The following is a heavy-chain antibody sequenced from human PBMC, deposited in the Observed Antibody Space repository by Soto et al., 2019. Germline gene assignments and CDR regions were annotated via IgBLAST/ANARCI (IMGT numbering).Heavy chain of an antibody. Sequence: QVQLQESGPGLVKPSETLSLTCTVSDGSISSYDWSWVRQPPGKGLEWIGYIYYSGSTNYNPSLNSRVTISVDTSMKQFSLKLSSVTAADTVVYYCARRKGSYLDYWGQGTLVTVSS. CDR1: DGSISSYD. J-gene: IGHJ4*02. CDR2: IYYSGST. V-gene: IGHV4-59*12. D-gene: IGHD2-15*01. CDR3: ARRKGSYLDY.